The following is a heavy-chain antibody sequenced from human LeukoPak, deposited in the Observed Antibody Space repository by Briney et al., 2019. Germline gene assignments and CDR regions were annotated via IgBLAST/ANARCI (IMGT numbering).Heavy chain of an antibody. J-gene: IGHJ4*02. CDR1: GGSFSGYY. Sequence: SETLSLTCAVYGGSFSGYYWSWIRQPPGKGLEWIGEINHSGSTNYNPSLKSRVTISVDTSKNQFSLKLSSVTAADTAVYYCARHYYGSGSYYGYWGQGTLVTVSS. CDR3: ARHYYGSGSYYGY. D-gene: IGHD3-10*01. V-gene: IGHV4-34*01. CDR2: INHSGST.